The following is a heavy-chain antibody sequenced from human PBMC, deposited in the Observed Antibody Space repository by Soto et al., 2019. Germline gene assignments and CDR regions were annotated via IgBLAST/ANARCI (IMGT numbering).Heavy chain of an antibody. V-gene: IGHV3-30-3*01. CDR1: RFTLSSYA. Sequence: VGSLRLSCAASRFTLSSYAMHWVRQAPGKGLEWVAVTSYDGSNKYYADSMKGRFTISRDNSKNTLYLQMNSLRPEDTAVYYCARGVSVVITHFDYWGQGTLVTVSS. D-gene: IGHD3-22*01. CDR2: TSYDGSNK. CDR3: ARGVSVVITHFDY. J-gene: IGHJ4*02.